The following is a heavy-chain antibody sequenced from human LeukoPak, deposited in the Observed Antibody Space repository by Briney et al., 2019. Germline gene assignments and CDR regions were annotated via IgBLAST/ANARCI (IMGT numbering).Heavy chain of an antibody. D-gene: IGHD6-13*01. J-gene: IGHJ5*02. CDR1: GFTFSSYA. CDR3: AKDYSSSWYGNWFDP. CDR2: ISGSGGST. V-gene: IGHV3-23*01. Sequence: PGRSLRLSCAASGFTFSSYAMSWVRQAPGKGLEWVSAISGSGGSTYYADSVKGRFTISRDNSKNTLYLQMNSLRAEDTAVYYCAKDYSSSWYGNWFDPWGQGTLVTVSS.